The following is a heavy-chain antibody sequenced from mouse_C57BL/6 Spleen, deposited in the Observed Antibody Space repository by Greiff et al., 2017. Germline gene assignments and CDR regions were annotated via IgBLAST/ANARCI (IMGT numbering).Heavy chain of an antibody. Sequence: QVQLQQPGAELVRPGSSVKLSCKASGYNFTSYWMDWVKQRPGQGLEWIGNIYPSDSETHYNQKFKDKATLTVDKSSSTAYMQLSSLTSEDSAVYYGAREVLGGHWYFDFWGTGTTVTVSS. D-gene: IGHD4-1*01. V-gene: IGHV1-61*01. J-gene: IGHJ1*03. CDR1: GYNFTSYW. CDR2: IYPSDSET. CDR3: AREVLGGHWYFDF.